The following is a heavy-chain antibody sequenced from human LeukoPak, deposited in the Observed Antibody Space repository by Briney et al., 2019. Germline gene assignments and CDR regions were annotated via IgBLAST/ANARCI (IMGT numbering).Heavy chain of an antibody. CDR3: VRLRYFDWLSRVFDY. V-gene: IGHV1-2*02. CDR1: GYTFTGYY. J-gene: IGHJ4*02. Sequence: ASVKVSCKASGYTFTGYYMHWVRQAPGQGLEWMGWINPSSGGTNYAQKFQGRVTMTRDTSISTAYMELSRLRSDDTAVYYCVRLRYFDWLSRVFDYWGQGTLVTVSS. CDR2: INPSSGGT. D-gene: IGHD3-9*01.